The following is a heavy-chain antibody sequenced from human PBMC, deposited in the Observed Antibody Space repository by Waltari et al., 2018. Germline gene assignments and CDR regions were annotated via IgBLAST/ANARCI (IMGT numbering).Heavy chain of an antibody. CDR1: GDSISDSGSFY. D-gene: IGHD5-18*01. CDR2: IYYRGTA. V-gene: IGHV4-39*07. Sequence: QLQLQESGPRLVKPSETLSLTCTVSGDSISDSGSFYWGWIRQPPGRRLEGIGSIYYRGTAYYNLSLKGRATISVDTSNNQFSLKLSSVTAADTAVYYCARDGRIGTAMVAGIYYYYGMDVWGQGTTVTVSS. CDR3: ARDGRIGTAMVAGIYYYYGMDV. J-gene: IGHJ6*02.